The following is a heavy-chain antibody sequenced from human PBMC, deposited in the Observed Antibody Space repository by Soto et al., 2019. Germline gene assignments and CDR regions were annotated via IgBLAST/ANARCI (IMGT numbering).Heavy chain of an antibody. CDR2: IKQEENGK. V-gene: IGHV3-7*02. J-gene: IGHJ4*02. Sequence: EVQLVESGGGLVQPGGSLRLSCEASGFTFSSRWMTWVRQGPGKGLEWLANIKQEENGKDYVDSVKGRFTISRDNAKNSLYLQINSLRAEDTAVYYCATPAGPAAAGLVREFWGQGTRVTVSS. CDR1: GFTFSSRW. D-gene: IGHD6-13*01. CDR3: ATPAGPAAAGLVREF.